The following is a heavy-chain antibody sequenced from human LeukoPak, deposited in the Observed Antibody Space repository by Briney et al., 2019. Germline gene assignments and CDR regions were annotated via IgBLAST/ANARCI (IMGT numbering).Heavy chain of an antibody. D-gene: IGHD3-22*01. CDR2: IYYGVRS. CDR3: ARLLDNDSSGEPDTCDM. CDR1: GGSISSHY. J-gene: IGHJ3*02. Sequence: SETLSLTCTVSGGSISSHYWSWIRQSPGKGLEWIGFIYYGVRSRYNPSLQSRVTISADTSKNHFSLKLTSVTAADAAVYYCARLLDNDSSGEPDTCDMWGQGTMVTVSS. V-gene: IGHV4-59*11.